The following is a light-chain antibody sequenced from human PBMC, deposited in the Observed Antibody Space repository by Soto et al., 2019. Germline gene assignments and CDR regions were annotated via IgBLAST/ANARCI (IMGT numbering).Light chain of an antibody. CDR2: DVT. J-gene: IGLJ1*01. Sequence: QSLLTQPRSVSGSPGQSVTISCTGSSSDVCGFNFVSWHQQHPGNAPKLMIYDVTKRPSGVPDRFSGSKSGNTASLTISGLQAEDEADYYCCSYAGSYTYVFGTGTRSPS. V-gene: IGLV2-11*01. CDR3: CSYAGSYTYV. CDR1: SSDVCGFNF.